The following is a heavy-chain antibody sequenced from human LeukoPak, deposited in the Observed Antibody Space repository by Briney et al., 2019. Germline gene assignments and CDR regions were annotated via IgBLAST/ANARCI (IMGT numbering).Heavy chain of an antibody. V-gene: IGHV1-2*02. J-gene: IGHJ4*02. CDR1: GYTFTDYY. Sequence: ASVNVTCKSSGYTFTDYYMHWVRQAPGQGLEWMGFINPTTGGTNYAQRFQGRVTMTTDTSISTTYMGLSRLKSDDTAVYYCARGLDLWGQGTLVSVS. CDR3: ARGLDL. CDR2: INPTTGGT.